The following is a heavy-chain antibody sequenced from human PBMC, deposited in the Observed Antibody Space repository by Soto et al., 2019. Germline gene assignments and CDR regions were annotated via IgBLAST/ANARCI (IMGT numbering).Heavy chain of an antibody. CDR1: GGSISSYY. V-gene: IGHV4-59*01. CDR3: ARSMYDSSGYYPYYFDF. CDR2: IYYSGSP. J-gene: IGHJ4*02. Sequence: PSETLSLTCPVSGGSISSYYWSWIRQPPGKGLEWIGYIYYSGSPNYNPSLKSRVTISVDTSKNQFSLKLSSVTAADTAVYYCARSMYDSSGYYPYYFDFWGQGTLVTVSS. D-gene: IGHD3-22*01.